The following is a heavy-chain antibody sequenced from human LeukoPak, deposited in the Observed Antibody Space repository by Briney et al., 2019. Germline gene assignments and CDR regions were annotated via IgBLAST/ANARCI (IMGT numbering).Heavy chain of an antibody. V-gene: IGHV3-23*01. D-gene: IGHD3/OR15-3a*01. Sequence: GGSLRLSCAASGFMFGSHAMSWVRQAPGKVLEWVSGIIDSGGRTYHADSLKGRFTISRDNSQNTLYLQMDSLRAEDTAVYYCARGPDFGQFQLFAFDIWGQGTMVTVSS. CDR2: IIDSGGRT. CDR3: ARGPDFGQFQLFAFDI. CDR1: GFMFGSHA. J-gene: IGHJ3*02.